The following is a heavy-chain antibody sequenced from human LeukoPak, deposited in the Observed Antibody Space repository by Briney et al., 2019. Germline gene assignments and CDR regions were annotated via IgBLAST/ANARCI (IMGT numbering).Heavy chain of an antibody. CDR2: IYYSGST. CDR1: GGSISSYY. D-gene: IGHD1-26*01. V-gene: IGHV4-59*08. Sequence: SSETLSLTCTVSGGSISSYYWSWIRQPPGKGLEWIGYIYYSGSTNYNPSLKSRVTISVDTSKNQFSLKLSSVTAADTAVYYCARIGYRGSRRNLFDIWGQGTMVTVSS. CDR3: ARIGYRGSRRNLFDI. J-gene: IGHJ3*02.